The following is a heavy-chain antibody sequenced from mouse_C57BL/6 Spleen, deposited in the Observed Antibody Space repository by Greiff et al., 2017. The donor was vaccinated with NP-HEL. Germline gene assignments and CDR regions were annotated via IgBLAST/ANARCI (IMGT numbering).Heavy chain of an antibody. CDR2: ISSGGSYT. D-gene: IGHD4-1*01. J-gene: IGHJ2*01. Sequence: EVKLVESGGDLVKPGGSLKLSCAASGFTFSSYGMSWVRQTPDKRLEWVATISSGGSYTYYPDSVKGRFTISRDNAKNTLYLQMSSLKSEDTAMYYCARHGTLYYFDYWGQGTTLTVSS. CDR1: GFTFSSYG. V-gene: IGHV5-6*01. CDR3: ARHGTLYYFDY.